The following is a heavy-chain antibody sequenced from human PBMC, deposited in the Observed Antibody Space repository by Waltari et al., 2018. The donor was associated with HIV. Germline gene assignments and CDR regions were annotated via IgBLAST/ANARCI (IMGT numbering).Heavy chain of an antibody. CDR3: ARDMHGATTYYFDY. J-gene: IGHJ4*02. CDR2: TYYRSKWYN. V-gene: IGHV6-1*01. D-gene: IGHD1-26*01. Sequence: RQSPSRGLEWLGRTYYRSKWYNDYAVSVKSRITINPDTSKNQFSLQLNSVTPEDTAVYYCARDMHGATTYYFDYWGQGTLVTVSS.